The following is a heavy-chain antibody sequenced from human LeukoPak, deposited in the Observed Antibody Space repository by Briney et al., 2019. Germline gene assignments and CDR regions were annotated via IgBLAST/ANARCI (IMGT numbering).Heavy chain of an antibody. CDR3: ARERKQSGSGDFDI. CDR2: MNPNSGNT. V-gene: IGHV1-8*01. CDR1: GYTFTSYD. D-gene: IGHD3-10*01. J-gene: IGHJ3*02. Sequence: ASVKVSCKASGYTFTSYDINWVRQATGQGLEWMGWMNPNSGNTGYAQKFQGRVTMTRNTSISTAYMELSSLRSEDTAVYYCARERKQSGSGDFDIWGQGTILTVSS.